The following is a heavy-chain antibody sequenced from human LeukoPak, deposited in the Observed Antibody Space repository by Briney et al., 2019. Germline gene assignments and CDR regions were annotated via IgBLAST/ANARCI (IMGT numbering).Heavy chain of an antibody. CDR3: AKETGYSGHDYGDY. D-gene: IGHD5-12*01. CDR1: GFTFSSYA. J-gene: IGHJ4*02. V-gene: IGHV3-23*01. CDR2: ISGSGGST. Sequence: PGGSLRLSCAASGFTFSSYAMSWVRQAPGKGLEWVSGISGSGGSTYYADSVKGRFTISRDNSKNTLYPQMNSLRAEDTAVYYCAKETGYSGHDYGDYWGQGTLVTVSS.